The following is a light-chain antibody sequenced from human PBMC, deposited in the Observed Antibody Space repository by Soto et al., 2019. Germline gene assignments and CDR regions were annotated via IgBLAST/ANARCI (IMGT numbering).Light chain of an antibody. CDR2: DAS. J-gene: IGKJ1*01. CDR1: QSVSSN. CDR3: QQSYSTPQT. V-gene: IGKV3D-15*01. Sequence: EIVMTQSPATLSVSPGERATFSFRAIQSVSSNLAWYQRKPGQAPRLLIYDASTRAPGSPARFSGSRSATDFTLTISSLQPEDVATYYCQQSYSTPQTFGQGTKVDIK.